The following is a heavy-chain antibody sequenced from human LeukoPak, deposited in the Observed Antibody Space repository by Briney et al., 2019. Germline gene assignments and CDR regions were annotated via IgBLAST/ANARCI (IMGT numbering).Heavy chain of an antibody. CDR3: ARSSRDGYNLIDYMDV. D-gene: IGHD5-24*01. V-gene: IGHV3-11*04. Sequence: GGSLRLSCAASGFTFSDYYMSWIRQAPGKGLEWVSYTSGRGSTIYYADSLKGRFTMSRDNARNSLYLQMNSLRAEDTAVYYCARSSRDGYNLIDYMDVWGKGTTVTVSS. J-gene: IGHJ6*03. CDR1: GFTFSDYY. CDR2: TSGRGSTI.